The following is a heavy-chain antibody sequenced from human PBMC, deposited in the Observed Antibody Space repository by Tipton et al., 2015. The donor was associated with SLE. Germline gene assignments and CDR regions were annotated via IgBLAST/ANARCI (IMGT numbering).Heavy chain of an antibody. Sequence: QLVQSGAEVKKPGASVKVSCKASGYTFTSYYMHWVRQAPGQGLEWMGIINPSGGSTSYAQKFQGRVTMTRDTSTSTVYMELSSLRSEDPAVYYCAREQTGFAFDIWGQGTMVTVSS. CDR2: INPSGGST. D-gene: IGHD7-27*01. CDR1: GYTFTSYY. J-gene: IGHJ3*02. CDR3: AREQTGFAFDI. V-gene: IGHV1-46*03.